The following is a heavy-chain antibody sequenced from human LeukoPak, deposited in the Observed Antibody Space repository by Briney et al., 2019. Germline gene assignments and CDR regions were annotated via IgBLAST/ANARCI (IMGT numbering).Heavy chain of an antibody. CDR2: IITSGTNT. CDR3: AKSVRRAFDI. CDR1: GFTFSHYD. J-gene: IGHJ3*02. D-gene: IGHD6-6*01. Sequence: PGGSLRLSCAASGFTFSHYDMTWVRQAPGKGLEWVSGIITSGTNTYYADSVKGRFTISRDNSRKTLYLQMNSLRAEDTALYYCAKSVRRAFDIWGQGTMVTVSS. V-gene: IGHV3-23*01.